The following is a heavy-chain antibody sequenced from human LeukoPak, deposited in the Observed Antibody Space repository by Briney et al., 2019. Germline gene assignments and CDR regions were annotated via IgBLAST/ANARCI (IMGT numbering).Heavy chain of an antibody. Sequence: GGSLRLSCAASGFTFSNAWMSWVRQAPGKGLEWVGRIKSKTDGGTTDYAAPVKGRFTISRDDSKNTLYLQMNSLKTEDTAVYYCTTDLPYYDFWSGYYEGNWFDPWGQGTLVTVSS. CDR2: IKSKTDGGTT. J-gene: IGHJ5*02. D-gene: IGHD3-3*01. CDR1: GFTFSNAW. CDR3: TTDLPYYDFWSGYYEGNWFDP. V-gene: IGHV3-15*01.